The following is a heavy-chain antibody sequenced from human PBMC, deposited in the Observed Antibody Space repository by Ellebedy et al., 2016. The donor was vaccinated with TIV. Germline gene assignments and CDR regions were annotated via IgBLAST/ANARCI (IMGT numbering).Heavy chain of an antibody. CDR3: ATRGPYDSNYFYYYAIEV. D-gene: IGHD5-12*01. Sequence: PGGSLRLSCAASGFSFNNYGIHWIRQAPGKGLEWVAVIWSDGFYKFYADSVKGRFTISSDNSKNTVFLQMNSLRDEDTGVYYCATRGPYDSNYFYYYAIEVWGQGTTVTVSS. CDR1: GFSFNNYG. V-gene: IGHV3-33*08. J-gene: IGHJ6*02. CDR2: IWSDGFYK.